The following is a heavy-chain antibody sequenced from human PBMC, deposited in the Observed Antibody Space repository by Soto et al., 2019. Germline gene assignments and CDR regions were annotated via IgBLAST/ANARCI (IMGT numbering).Heavy chain of an antibody. CDR1: GFTFTSSA. J-gene: IGHJ6*02. CDR2: IVVGSGNT. V-gene: IGHV1-58*01. Sequence: SVKVSCKASGFTFTSSAVQWVRQARGQRLEWIGWIVVGSGNTNYAQKYQERVTITRDMSTSTAYMELSSLRSEDTAVYYCAANGITGDYYYGMDVWGQGTTVTVSS. CDR3: AANGITGDYYYGMDV. D-gene: IGHD1-20*01.